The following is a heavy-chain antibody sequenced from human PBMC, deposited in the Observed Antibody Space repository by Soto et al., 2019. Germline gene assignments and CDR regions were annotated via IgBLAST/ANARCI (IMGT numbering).Heavy chain of an antibody. Sequence: EVQLLESGGELAQPGGSLRLSCAASGFTFRIYAMSWVRQAPGKGLEWVAIISGGGDTTYYADSVRGRFTVSRDNSRDILRLQMNSLRGQDPAIYFCARKPPRDVVAGPFSFDRWGQGRLVTVSS. V-gene: IGHV3-23*01. D-gene: IGHD6-19*01. CDR2: ISGGGDTT. CDR1: GFTFRIYA. J-gene: IGHJ4*02. CDR3: ARKPPRDVVAGPFSFDR.